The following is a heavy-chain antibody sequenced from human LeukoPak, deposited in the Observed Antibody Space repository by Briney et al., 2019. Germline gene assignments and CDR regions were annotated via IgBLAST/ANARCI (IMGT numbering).Heavy chain of an antibody. V-gene: IGHV4-59*01. CDR1: GGSISSYY. Sequence: SETLSLTCTVSGGSISSYYWSWIRQPPGKGLEWIGHIHNSGNTNYNPSLKSRVTLSVDTSKNQFSLKLSSVTAADTAVYYCARGRRGSLPDYWGQGTLVTVSS. CDR2: IHNSGNT. J-gene: IGHJ4*02. D-gene: IGHD3-10*01. CDR3: ARGRRGSLPDY.